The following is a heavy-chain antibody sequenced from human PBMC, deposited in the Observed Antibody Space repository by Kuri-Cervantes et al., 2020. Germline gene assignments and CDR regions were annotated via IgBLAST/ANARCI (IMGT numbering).Heavy chain of an antibody. CDR2: VIPILGIA. CDR3: ARGEWHSSGWYALDW. CDR1: GGTFSSYT. D-gene: IGHD6-19*01. Sequence: SVKVSCKASGGTFSSYTISWVRQAPGQGLEWMGRVIPILGIANYAQKFQGRVTITADKSTTTVYMELSSLRSEDTAVYYCARGEWHSSGWYALDWWGQGTLVTVSS. J-gene: IGHJ4*02. V-gene: IGHV1-69*02.